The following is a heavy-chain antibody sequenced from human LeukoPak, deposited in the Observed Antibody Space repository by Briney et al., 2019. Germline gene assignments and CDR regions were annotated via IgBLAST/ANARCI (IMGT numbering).Heavy chain of an antibody. J-gene: IGHJ6*02. CDR1: GFTFSSYA. CDR2: ISGSGGST. Sequence: PGGSLRLSCAASGFTFSSYAMSWVRQAPGKGLEWVSAISGSGGSTSYADSVKGRFTISRDNSKNTLYLQMNSLRAEDTAVYYCAKGSSTVTTFYGMDVWGQGTTVTVSS. D-gene: IGHD4-11*01. V-gene: IGHV3-23*01. CDR3: AKGSSTVTTFYGMDV.